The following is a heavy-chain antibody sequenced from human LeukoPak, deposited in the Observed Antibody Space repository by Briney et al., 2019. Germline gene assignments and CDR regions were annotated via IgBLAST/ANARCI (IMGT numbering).Heavy chain of an antibody. CDR3: ARTGGFGSSFYFDY. J-gene: IGHJ4*02. Sequence: PSETLSLTCTVSGGSISSSSYYWGWIRQPPGKGLEWIGSIYYSGSTYYNPSLKSRVTISVDTSKNQFSLKLSSVTAADTAVYYCARTGGFGSSFYFDYWDQGTLVTVSS. V-gene: IGHV4-39*01. CDR1: GGSISSSSYY. D-gene: IGHD6-6*01. CDR2: IYYSGST.